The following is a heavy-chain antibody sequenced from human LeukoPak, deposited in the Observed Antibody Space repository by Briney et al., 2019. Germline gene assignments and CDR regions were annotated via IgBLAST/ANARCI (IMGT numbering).Heavy chain of an antibody. D-gene: IGHD2-21*02. CDR2: INHNAETI. V-gene: IGHV3-48*02. J-gene: IGHJ4*02. CDR3: ARDSDWAFDN. Sequence: GGSLRLSCAASGFTFSSYVMSWVRQAPGKGLEWVSYINHNAETIYYADSVKGRFTISRDNAKNVLYLQMNRLGDGDTAVYYCARDSDWAFDNWGQGTLVTVSS. CDR1: GFTFSSYV.